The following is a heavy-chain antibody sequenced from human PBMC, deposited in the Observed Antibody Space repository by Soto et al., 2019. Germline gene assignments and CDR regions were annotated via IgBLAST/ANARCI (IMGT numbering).Heavy chain of an antibody. CDR3: AKDARYSNTWYYFDY. CDR2: ISGSGGNT. V-gene: IGHV3-23*01. CDR1: GFTFSSYW. J-gene: IGHJ4*02. D-gene: IGHD5-12*01. Sequence: GGSLRLSCAASGFTFSSYWMTWVRQAPGKGLEWVSGISGSGGNTYYADSVKGRFTISRDNSKKMLYLQMNSLRAEDTAVYYCAKDARYSNTWYYFDYWGQGTLVTVSS.